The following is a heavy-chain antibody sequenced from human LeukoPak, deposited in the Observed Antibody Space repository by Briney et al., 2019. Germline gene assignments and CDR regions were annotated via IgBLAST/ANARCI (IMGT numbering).Heavy chain of an antibody. CDR1: GFTFSSYS. Sequence: PGGSLRLSCAASGFTFSSYSMHWVRQAPGKGLEWVAVILYDGSNKNYADSVKGRFTISRDNSKNALYLQMNSLRPEDTAVYYCVRDLGGRSGHWGQGTLVTVSS. D-gene: IGHD1-26*01. CDR2: ILYDGSNK. V-gene: IGHV3-30-3*01. CDR3: VRDLGGRSGH. J-gene: IGHJ4*02.